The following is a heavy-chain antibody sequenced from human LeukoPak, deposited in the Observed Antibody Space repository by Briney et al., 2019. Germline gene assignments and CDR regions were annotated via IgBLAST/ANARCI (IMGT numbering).Heavy chain of an antibody. V-gene: IGHV3-74*01. CDR3: ARVPLAPVPHYYYYYGMDV. Sequence: GGSLRLSCAASGFPFTSYWMHWVRQAPGKGLVWVHRFKGVGSSTNYADSVKGRFTISRDNSKNTLYLQMNSLRAEDTAVYYCARVPLAPVPHYYYYYGMDVWGQGTTVTVSS. D-gene: IGHD2-2*01. J-gene: IGHJ6*02. CDR2: FKGVGSST. CDR1: GFPFTSYW.